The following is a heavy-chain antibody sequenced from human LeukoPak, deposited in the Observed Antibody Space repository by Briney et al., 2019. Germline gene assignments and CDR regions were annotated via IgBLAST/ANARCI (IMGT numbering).Heavy chain of an antibody. V-gene: IGHV3-20*04. Sequence: PGGSLRLSCAASGFTFDEYGMSWVRHAPGKGLEWVSGINWHGDSTDYADSVKGRFTISRDNAKNSVYLQKNSLRAEDTALYYCARGGGTWLYDSSAWDAFDIWGQGTMVTVSS. J-gene: IGHJ3*02. CDR3: ARGGGTWLYDSSAWDAFDI. CDR2: INWHGDST. CDR1: GFTFDEYG. D-gene: IGHD3-22*01.